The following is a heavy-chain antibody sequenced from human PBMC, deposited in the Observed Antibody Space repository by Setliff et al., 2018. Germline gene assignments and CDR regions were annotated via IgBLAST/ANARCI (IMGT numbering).Heavy chain of an antibody. CDR2: IYHGGDT. CDR1: GGSINSGVYY. V-gene: IGHV4-39*01. D-gene: IGHD1-1*01. CDR3: ARTGTYRYFDY. Sequence: SETLSLTCTVSGGSINSGVYYWGWIRQPPGKGLEWIGRIYHGGDTYYNASLKSRLTMSVDTSKNQFSLKLRSVTAADTAVYYCARTGTYRYFDYWGQGALVTVSS. J-gene: IGHJ4*02.